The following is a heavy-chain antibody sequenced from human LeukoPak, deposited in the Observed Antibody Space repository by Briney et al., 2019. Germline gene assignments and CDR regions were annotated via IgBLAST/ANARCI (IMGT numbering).Heavy chain of an antibody. V-gene: IGHV4-4*02. CDR2: IYHSGST. J-gene: IGHJ6*02. CDR3: ARDSVVGATLDYYYYGMDV. D-gene: IGHD1-26*01. CDR1: GGSISSSNW. Sequence: SETLSLTCAVSGGSISSSNWWSWVRQPPGKGLEWIGEIYHSGSTNYNPSLKSRVTISVDKSKNQFSLKLSSVTAADTAVYYCARDSVVGATLDYYYYGMDVWGQGTTVTVSS.